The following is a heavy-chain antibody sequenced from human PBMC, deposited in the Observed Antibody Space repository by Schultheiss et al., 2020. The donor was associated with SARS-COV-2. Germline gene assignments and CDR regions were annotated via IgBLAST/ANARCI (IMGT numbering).Heavy chain of an antibody. J-gene: IGHJ5*02. V-gene: IGHV4-59*08. D-gene: IGHD2-2*01. CDR3: ARLGPSSPWFDH. CDR2: IHYSGST. CDR1: GGSISSYY. Sequence: SQTLSLTCTVSGGSISSYYWSWIRQPPGKGLEWIGCIHYSGSTNYNPSLRSRVTISIDTSKNQLSLKLKFVTAADTAMYYCARLGPSSPWFDHWGQGTQVTVPQ.